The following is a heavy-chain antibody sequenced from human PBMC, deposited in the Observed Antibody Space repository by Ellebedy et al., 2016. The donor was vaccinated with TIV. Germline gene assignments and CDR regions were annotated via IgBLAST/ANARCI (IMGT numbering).Heavy chain of an antibody. J-gene: IGHJ4*02. D-gene: IGHD3-10*01. V-gene: IGHV3-30-3*01. CDR3: ARAVIGKEDIDY. CDR1: GYTFTTYA. CDR2: ISHDGSTK. Sequence: SCKASGYTFTTYAMHWVRQAPGKGLEWVAVISHDGSTKYYADSVKGRFTISRDNSKNTLYLQMNSLTTEDTAVYYCARAVIGKEDIDYWGQGSLVSVSS.